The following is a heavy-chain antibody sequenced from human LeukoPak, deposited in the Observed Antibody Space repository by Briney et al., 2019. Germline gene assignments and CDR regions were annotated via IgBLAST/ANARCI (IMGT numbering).Heavy chain of an antibody. CDR1: GFTFSSYG. CDR2: ISGSGGST. Sequence: GGTLRLSCAASGFTFSSYGMSWVRQGPGKGLERVSAISGSGGSTYYADSVKGRFTISRDNSKNTLYLQMNSLRAEDTAVYYCAKVPGRYFDWLFPDYWGQGTLVTVSS. CDR3: AKVPGRYFDWLFPDY. J-gene: IGHJ4*02. V-gene: IGHV3-23*01. D-gene: IGHD3-9*01.